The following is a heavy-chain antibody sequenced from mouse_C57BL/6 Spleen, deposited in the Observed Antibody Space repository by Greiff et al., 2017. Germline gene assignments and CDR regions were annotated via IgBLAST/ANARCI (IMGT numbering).Heavy chain of an antibody. CDR3: ARSYCRVPFDD. J-gene: IGHJ2*01. CDR1: GYTFTSYW. Sequence: QVQLQQPGAELVKPGASVKMSCKASGYTFTSYWITWVKQRPGQGLEWIGEIYPGSGSTTSNEKFKSKATLTVDTASSTAYMQLSSLTSEDSAVYYWARSYCRVPFDDWGQGTTLTVSS. CDR2: IYPGSGST. V-gene: IGHV1-55*01. D-gene: IGHD2-12*01.